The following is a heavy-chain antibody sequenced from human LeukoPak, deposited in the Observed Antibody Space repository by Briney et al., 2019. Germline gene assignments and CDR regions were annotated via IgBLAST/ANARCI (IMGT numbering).Heavy chain of an antibody. CDR3: ARVPLHWEYFDY. Sequence: ASVKVSCKASGYTFTSYYMHWVRQAPGQGLEWMGWINPNSGGTNYAQKFQGRVTMTRDTSISTAYVELSRLRSDDTAVYYCARVPLHWEYFDYWGQGTLVTVSS. CDR1: GYTFTSYY. V-gene: IGHV1-2*02. J-gene: IGHJ4*02. CDR2: INPNSGGT. D-gene: IGHD1-26*01.